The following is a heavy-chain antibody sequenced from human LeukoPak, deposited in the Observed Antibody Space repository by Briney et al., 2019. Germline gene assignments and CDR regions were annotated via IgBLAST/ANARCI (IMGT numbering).Heavy chain of an antibody. Sequence: ASVKVSCKASGYTFTGYYMHWVRQAPGKGLEWMGGFDPEDGETIYAQKFQGRVTMTEDTSTDTAYMELSSLRSEDTAVYYCATVNIVVTLPIFAFDIWGQGTMVTASS. D-gene: IGHD2-2*01. V-gene: IGHV1-24*01. CDR3: ATVNIVVTLPIFAFDI. CDR1: GYTFTGYY. CDR2: FDPEDGET. J-gene: IGHJ3*02.